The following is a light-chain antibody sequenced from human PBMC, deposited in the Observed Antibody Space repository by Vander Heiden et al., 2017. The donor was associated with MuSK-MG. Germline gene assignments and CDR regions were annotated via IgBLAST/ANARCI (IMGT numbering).Light chain of an antibody. CDR3: STYTSSLVV. CDR2: DVS. V-gene: IGLV2-14*03. CDR1: SRDVGGYNY. Sequence: SALAPPASVSGSPGQSITISCPGTSRDVGGYNYVSWYQQHPGKAPKLMIYDVSKRTSGGSNRSSGSKSGNTASLTIPGLQAEDEADYYCSTYTSSLVVFGGGTKLTVL. J-gene: IGLJ2*01.